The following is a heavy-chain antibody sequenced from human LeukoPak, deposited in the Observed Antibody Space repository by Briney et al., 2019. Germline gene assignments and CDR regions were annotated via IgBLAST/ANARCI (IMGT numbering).Heavy chain of an antibody. CDR3: ATYSSGWYGFYFDY. Sequence: PSETLSLTCAVYGGSFSGYYWSWIRQPPGKGLEWIGEINHSGSTNYNPSLKSRVTISVDTSKNQVSLKLGSVTAADTAVYYCATYSSGWYGFYFDYWGQGTLVTVPS. V-gene: IGHV4-34*01. D-gene: IGHD6-19*01. CDR1: GGSFSGYY. CDR2: INHSGST. J-gene: IGHJ4*02.